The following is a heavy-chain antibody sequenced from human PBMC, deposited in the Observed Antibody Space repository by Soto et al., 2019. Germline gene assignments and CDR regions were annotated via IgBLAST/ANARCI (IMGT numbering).Heavy chain of an antibody. V-gene: IGHV4-31*03. CDR3: ASPGYSYGYGAFDI. Sequence: TLSLTCTVSGGSISSGGYYWSWIRQHPGKGLEWIGYIYYSGSTYYNPSLKSRVTISVDTSKNQFSLKLSSVTAADTAVYYCASPGYSYGYGAFDIWGQGTMVTVSS. CDR1: GGSISSGGYY. D-gene: IGHD5-18*01. J-gene: IGHJ3*02. CDR2: IYYSGST.